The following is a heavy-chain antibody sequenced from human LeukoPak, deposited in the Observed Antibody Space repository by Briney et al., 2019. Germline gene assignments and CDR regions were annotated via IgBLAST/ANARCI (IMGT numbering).Heavy chain of an antibody. D-gene: IGHD3-3*01. CDR2: IKQDGSEK. J-gene: IGHJ4*02. V-gene: IGHV3-7*01. CDR3: ARDGIRFWYYFDY. CDR1: GFTFSSYW. Sequence: GGSLRLSCEASGFTFSSYWMSWVRQAPGKGLEWVANIKQDGSEKYYVDSVKGRFTISRDNAKNSLYLQMNSLRAEDTAVYYCARDGIRFWYYFDYWGQGTLVTVSS.